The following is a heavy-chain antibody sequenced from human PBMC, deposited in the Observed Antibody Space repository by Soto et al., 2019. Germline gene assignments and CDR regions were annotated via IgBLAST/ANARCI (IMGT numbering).Heavy chain of an antibody. D-gene: IGHD6-13*01. CDR1: GFTFSSYW. CDR3: ARATGREQQLVLFYYYYYGMDV. V-gene: IGHV3-7*03. CDR2: IKQDGSEK. Sequence: PGGSLRLSCAASGFTFSSYWMSWVRQAPGKGLEWVANIKQDGSEKYYVDSVKGRFTISRDNAKNSLYLQMNSLRAEDTAVYYCARATGREQQLVLFYYYYYGMDVWGQGTTVTVSS. J-gene: IGHJ6*02.